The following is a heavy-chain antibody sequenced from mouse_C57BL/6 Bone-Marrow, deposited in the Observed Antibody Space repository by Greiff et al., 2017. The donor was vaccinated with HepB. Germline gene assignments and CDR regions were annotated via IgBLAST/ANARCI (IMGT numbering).Heavy chain of an antibody. D-gene: IGHD1-1*02. J-gene: IGHJ1*03. CDR3: ARKGGAYFDV. Sequence: VHLVESGPGLVQPSQSLSITCTVSGFSLTSYGVHWVRQSPGKGLEWLGVIWSGGSTDYNAAFISRLSISKDNSKSQVFFKMNSLQADDTAIYYCARKGGAYFDVWGTGTTVTVSS. CDR1: GFSLTSYG. V-gene: IGHV2-2*01. CDR2: IWSGGST.